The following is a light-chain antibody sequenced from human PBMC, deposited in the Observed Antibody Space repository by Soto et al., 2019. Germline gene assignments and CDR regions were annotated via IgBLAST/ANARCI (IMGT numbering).Light chain of an antibody. CDR1: RSNIGRND. Sequence: QPVLTQPPSASGTPGQRVTISCSGSRSNIGRNDVCWYQQLPGTAPKLLIFSNDQRPSGVPDRFSGSKSGTSASLAISGLRSEDEADYYCAAWDDSLSGLYVFGAGTKVTVL. V-gene: IGLV1-47*02. CDR2: SND. J-gene: IGLJ1*01. CDR3: AAWDDSLSGLYV.